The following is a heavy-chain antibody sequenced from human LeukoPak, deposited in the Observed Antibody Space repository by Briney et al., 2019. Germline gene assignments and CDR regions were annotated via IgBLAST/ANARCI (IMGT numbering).Heavy chain of an antibody. Sequence: GSLRLSCAASGFTFSSYEMNWVRQAPGKGLEWVSYISSSGSTIYYADSVKGRFTISRDNAKNSLYLQMNSLRAEDTAVYYCARGPYGDYEDYWGQGTLVTVSS. J-gene: IGHJ4*02. CDR3: ARGPYGDYEDY. CDR2: ISSSGSTI. D-gene: IGHD4-17*01. V-gene: IGHV3-48*03. CDR1: GFTFSSYE.